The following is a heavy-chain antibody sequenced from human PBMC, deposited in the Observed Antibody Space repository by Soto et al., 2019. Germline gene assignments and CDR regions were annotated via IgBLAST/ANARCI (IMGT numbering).Heavy chain of an antibody. V-gene: IGHV3-11*04. Sequence: GGSLRLSCAASGFTFSDYYMSWIRQAPGKGLEWVSYISSSGSTIYYADSVKGRFTISRDNSKNTLYLQMNSLRAEDTAVYYCAKGSPYYYYYMDVWGKGPTVTVSS. D-gene: IGHD3-10*01. CDR1: GFTFSDYY. CDR3: AKGSPYYYYYMDV. CDR2: ISSSGSTI. J-gene: IGHJ6*03.